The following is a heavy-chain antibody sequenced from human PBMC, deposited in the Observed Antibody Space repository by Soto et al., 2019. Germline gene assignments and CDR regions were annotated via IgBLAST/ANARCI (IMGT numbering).Heavy chain of an antibody. J-gene: IGHJ1*01. D-gene: IGHD6-13*01. V-gene: IGHV1-18*04. CDR1: GYTFTSYG. Sequence: ASVKVSCKTSGYTFTSYGISWVRQAPGQGVEWMGWISAYNGNTNYAQKLQGRVHMTTDTSTSTAYLELRSLRSYGTDVFYCVRDSGAKLSSSWGQGTLVTVSS. CDR2: ISAYNGNT. CDR3: VRDSGAKLSSS.